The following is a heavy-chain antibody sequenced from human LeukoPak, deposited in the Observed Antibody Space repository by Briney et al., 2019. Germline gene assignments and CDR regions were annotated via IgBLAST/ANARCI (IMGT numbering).Heavy chain of an antibody. V-gene: IGHV1-18*01. CDR2: ISAYSGDT. Sequence: VKVSCKASGYTFTSFAISWVRQAPGQGREWMGCISAYSGDTNYAQKFQDRATMTTDTSTSTAYMELKSLRSDDTAVYYCAREFGGRGTFDIWGQGTMITVSS. D-gene: IGHD3-16*01. CDR1: GYTFTSFA. CDR3: AREFGGRGTFDI. J-gene: IGHJ3*02.